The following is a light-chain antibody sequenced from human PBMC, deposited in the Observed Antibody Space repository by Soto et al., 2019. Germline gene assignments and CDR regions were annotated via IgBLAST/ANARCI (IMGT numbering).Light chain of an antibody. CDR1: SSNIGAGYD. V-gene: IGLV1-40*01. Sequence: QSALTQPPSVFGAPWQRVTISCTGSSSNIGAGYDVHWYQQLPGTAPKLLIYGNSNRPSGVPDRFSGSKSGTSASLAITGLQAEDEADYYCQSYDSSLSALFGTGTKVTVL. J-gene: IGLJ1*01. CDR3: QSYDSSLSAL. CDR2: GNS.